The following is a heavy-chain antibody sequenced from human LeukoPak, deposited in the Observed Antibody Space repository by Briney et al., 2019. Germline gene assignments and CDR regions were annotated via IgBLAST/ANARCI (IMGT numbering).Heavy chain of an antibody. CDR1: GGTFSSYA. J-gene: IGHJ2*01. V-gene: IGHV1-69*13. CDR2: IIPIFGTA. CDR3: ARRPSPDFWSGYHSDWYFDL. Sequence: SVKVSCKASGGTFSSYAISWVRQAPGQGLEWMGGIIPIFGTANYAQKFQGRVTITADESTSTAYMELSSLRSEDTAVYYCARRPSPDFWSGYHSDWYFDLWGCGTLVTVSS. D-gene: IGHD3-3*01.